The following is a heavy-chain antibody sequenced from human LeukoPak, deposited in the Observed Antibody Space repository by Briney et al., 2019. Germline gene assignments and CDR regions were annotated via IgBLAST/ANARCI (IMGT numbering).Heavy chain of an antibody. CDR2: ISGSGGST. CDR1: GFTFSSYA. D-gene: IGHD6-19*01. J-gene: IGHJ4*02. Sequence: PGGSLRLSCAASGFTFSSYAMSWVRQAPGKGLEWVSAISGSGGSTYYADSVKGRFTISRDNSKNTLYLQMYSLRAEDTAVYYCAKDPRIAVALYYFDYWGQGTLVTVSS. CDR3: AKDPRIAVALYYFDY. V-gene: IGHV3-23*01.